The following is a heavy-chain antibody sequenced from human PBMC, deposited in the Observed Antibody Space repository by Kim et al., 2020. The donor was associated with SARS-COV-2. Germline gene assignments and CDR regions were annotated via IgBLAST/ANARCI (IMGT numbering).Heavy chain of an antibody. J-gene: IGHJ4*02. Sequence: LKSRVTISVDTSKNQFSLKLSSVTAADTAVYYCARTQYYDILTGYYPFDYWGQGTLVTVSS. V-gene: IGHV4-59*01. D-gene: IGHD3-9*01. CDR3: ARTQYYDILTGYYPFDY.